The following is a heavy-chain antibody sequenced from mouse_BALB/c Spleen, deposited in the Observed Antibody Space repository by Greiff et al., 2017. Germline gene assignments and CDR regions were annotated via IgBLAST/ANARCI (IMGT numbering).Heavy chain of an antibody. J-gene: IGHJ3*01. CDR2: ISSGSSTI. CDR3: ASSVYYDGSSPWFAY. CDR1: GFTFSSFG. D-gene: IGHD1-1*01. Sequence: EVMLVESGGGLVQPGGSRKLSCAASGFTFSSFGMHWVRQAPEKGLEWVAYISSGSSTIYYADTVKGRFTISRDNPKNTLFLQMTSLRSEDTAMYYCASSVYYDGSSPWFAYWGQGTLVTVSA. V-gene: IGHV5-17*02.